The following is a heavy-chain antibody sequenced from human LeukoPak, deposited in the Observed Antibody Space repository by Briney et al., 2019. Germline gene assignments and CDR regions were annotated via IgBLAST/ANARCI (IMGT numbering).Heavy chain of an antibody. CDR3: ARGLDEDY. D-gene: IGHD3/OR15-3a*01. V-gene: IGHV3-7*01. Sequence: PGGSLRLSCAASGFTFSSYWMSWVRQAPGKGLEWVANIKQDGSEKYYVDSVEGRFTTSRDNVRNSLYLQMNSLRAEDTAVYYCARGLDEDYWGQGTLVTVSS. CDR1: GFTFSSYW. J-gene: IGHJ4*02. CDR2: IKQDGSEK.